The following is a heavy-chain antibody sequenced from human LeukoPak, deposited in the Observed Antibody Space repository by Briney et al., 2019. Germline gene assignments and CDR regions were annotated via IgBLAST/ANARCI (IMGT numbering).Heavy chain of an antibody. Sequence: GGSLRLSCAASEFTLNSYAMTWVRQAPGKGLEWVSSISGSGGSTYYADSVKGRFTISRDNSKNTLYLQMSSLRAEDTAVYYCAKDHRGAVTRGCWFDPWGQGTLVTVSS. CDR1: EFTLNSYA. V-gene: IGHV3-23*01. J-gene: IGHJ5*02. CDR3: AKDHRGAVTRGCWFDP. D-gene: IGHD4-17*01. CDR2: ISGSGGST.